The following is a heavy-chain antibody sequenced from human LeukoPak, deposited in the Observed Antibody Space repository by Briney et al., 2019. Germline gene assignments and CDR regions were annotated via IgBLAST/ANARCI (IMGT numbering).Heavy chain of an antibody. D-gene: IGHD3-10*01. J-gene: IGHJ3*02. CDR3: ARTYYYGSGSYHAFDI. CDR1: GGSFSGYY. CDR2: INHSGST. Sequence: SETLSLTCAVYGGSFSGYYWSWIRQPPGKGLEWIGEINHSGSTDYNPSLKSRVTISVDTSKNQFSLKLSSVTAADTAVYYCARTYYYGSGSYHAFDIWGQGTMVTVSS. V-gene: IGHV4-34*01.